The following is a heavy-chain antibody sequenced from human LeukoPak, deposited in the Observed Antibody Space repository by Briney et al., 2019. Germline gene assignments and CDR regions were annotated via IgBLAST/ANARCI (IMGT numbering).Heavy chain of an antibody. CDR2: IYYSGST. D-gene: IGHD2-21*02. Sequence: SETLSLTCTVSGGSISSYYWSWIRQPPGKGLEWIWYIYYSGSTNYNPSLKSRVTISVDTSKNQFSLKLSSVTAADTAVYYCARVYPYCGGDCYSVGFDPWGQGTLVTVSS. J-gene: IGHJ5*02. V-gene: IGHV4-59*01. CDR1: GGSISSYY. CDR3: ARVYPYCGGDCYSVGFDP.